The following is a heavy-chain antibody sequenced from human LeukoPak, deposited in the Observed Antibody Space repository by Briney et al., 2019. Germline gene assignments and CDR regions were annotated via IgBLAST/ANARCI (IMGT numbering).Heavy chain of an antibody. Sequence: GGSLRLSCAASGFTFSSYAMSGVRQAPGKGLEWVSAISGSGGSTYYADSVKGRFTISRDNSKNTLYLQMNSLRAEDTAVYYCAKGNDFWSGYYRDYWGQGTLVTVYS. V-gene: IGHV3-23*01. J-gene: IGHJ4*02. CDR3: AKGNDFWSGYYRDY. D-gene: IGHD3-3*01. CDR1: GFTFSSYA. CDR2: ISGSGGST.